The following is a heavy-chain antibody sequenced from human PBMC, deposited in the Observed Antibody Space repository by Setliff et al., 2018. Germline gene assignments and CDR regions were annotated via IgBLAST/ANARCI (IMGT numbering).Heavy chain of an antibody. CDR1: GVTVSSNY. V-gene: IGHV3-53*01. J-gene: IGHJ4*02. CDR3: AKGGGDGFWSGYYLDY. Sequence: GGSLRLSCEASGVTVSSNYMSWVRQAPGKGLEWVSLIYNDGTTYHADSVKGRFTISRDNSKNTLSLHMNSLRADDTAVYFCAKGGGDGFWSGYYLDYWGQGTVVTVSS. CDR2: IYNDGTT. D-gene: IGHD3-3*01.